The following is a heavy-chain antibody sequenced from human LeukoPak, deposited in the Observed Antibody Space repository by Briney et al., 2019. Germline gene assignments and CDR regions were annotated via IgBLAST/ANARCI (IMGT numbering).Heavy chain of an antibody. J-gene: IGHJ6*02. CDR1: GFTFSSYA. V-gene: IGHV3-23*01. D-gene: IGHD3-22*01. Sequence: GGSLRLSCAASGFTFSSYAMSWVRQAPGKGLEWVSVISGSGGSTYYADSVKGRFTISRDNSKNTLYLQMNSLRAEDTAVYYCARGPYYDSSTVFYYYGMDVWGQGTTVTVSS. CDR2: ISGSGGST. CDR3: ARGPYYDSSTVFYYYGMDV.